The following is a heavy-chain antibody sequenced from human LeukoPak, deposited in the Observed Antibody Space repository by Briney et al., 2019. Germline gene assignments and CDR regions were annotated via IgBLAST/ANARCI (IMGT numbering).Heavy chain of an antibody. Sequence: GGSLRLSCAASGFTFSSYGMSWVRQAPGKGLEWVSIISGSGGSTYYADSVKGRFTISRDNSKNTLYLQMKSLRVEDTAVYYCAKDRTRDGDYGTRFDCWGQGTLVTVSS. V-gene: IGHV3-23*01. D-gene: IGHD4-17*01. CDR3: AKDRTRDGDYGTRFDC. J-gene: IGHJ4*02. CDR2: ISGSGGST. CDR1: GFTFSSYG.